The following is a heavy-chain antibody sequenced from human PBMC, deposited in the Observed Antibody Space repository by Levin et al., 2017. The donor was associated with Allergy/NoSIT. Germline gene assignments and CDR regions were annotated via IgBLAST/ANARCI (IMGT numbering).Heavy chain of an antibody. Sequence: GESLKISCATSGFTFSDYYMSWIRQAPGKGLEWVSYISNSDDTIYYADSVKGRFTISRDNSKRSLFLQMNSLRAEDTAVYYCARDYDFSGYDYYFDYWGQGTLVTVSS. V-gene: IGHV3-11*01. CDR3: ARDYDFSGYDYYFDY. J-gene: IGHJ4*02. CDR2: ISNSDDTI. CDR1: GFTFSDYY. D-gene: IGHD3-22*01.